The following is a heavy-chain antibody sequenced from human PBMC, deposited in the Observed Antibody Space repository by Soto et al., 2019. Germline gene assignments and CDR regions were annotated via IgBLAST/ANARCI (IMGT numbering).Heavy chain of an antibody. V-gene: IGHV4-30-4*01. CDR1: GASVAGGSYY. D-gene: IGHD5-12*01. CDR2: IPSRGRP. Sequence: SETLSLTCSVSGASVAGGSYYWSWVRQPPGKGLEWIGYIPSRGRPFYNPSLTSRGTISADTSKNQLSLQLTSVTAADTAVYYCARDTYSGYDFGLWGQGTLVTVS. CDR3: ARDTYSGYDFGL. J-gene: IGHJ5*02.